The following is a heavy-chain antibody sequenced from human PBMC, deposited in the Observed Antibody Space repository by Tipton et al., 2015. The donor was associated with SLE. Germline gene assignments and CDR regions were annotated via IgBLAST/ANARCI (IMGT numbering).Heavy chain of an antibody. D-gene: IGHD2-2*01. CDR2: IYYSGST. Sequence: TLSLTCTVSGGSISSYYWSWIRQPPGKGLEWIGYIYYSGSTNYNPSLKSRVTISVDTSKNQFSLQLNSVTPEDTAVYYCARDQRPAIRFDPWGHGTLVTVSS. V-gene: IGHV4-59*12. CDR3: ARDQRPAIRFDP. J-gene: IGHJ5*02. CDR1: GGSISSYY.